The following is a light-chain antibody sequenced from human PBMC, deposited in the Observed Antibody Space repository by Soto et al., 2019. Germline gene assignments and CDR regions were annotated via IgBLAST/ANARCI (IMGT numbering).Light chain of an antibody. CDR1: SSNIGSNT. V-gene: IGLV1-44*01. Sequence: QSVLTQPPSASGTPGQRVTISCSGSSSNIGSNTVNWYQQLPGTAPKLLIYSDNQRPSGVPDRFSGSKSGTSVSLAISGLQSEDEADYYCAARDDSRKGPVFGGGTKLTVL. CDR3: AARDDSRKGPV. J-gene: IGLJ2*01. CDR2: SDN.